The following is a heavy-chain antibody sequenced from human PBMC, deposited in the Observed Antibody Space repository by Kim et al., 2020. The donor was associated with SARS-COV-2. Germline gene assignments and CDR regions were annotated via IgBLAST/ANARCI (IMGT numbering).Heavy chain of an antibody. Sequence: GGSLRLSCATSGFTFNTYGMHWVRQAPGKGLEWVAVISYDGSDKDYADSVKGRFTISRDNSKNTLYLQMNRLRADDTAVYYCAKGRWNGDYASDCWGQGTLVTVSS. D-gene: IGHD4-17*01. J-gene: IGHJ4*02. CDR2: ISYDGSDK. V-gene: IGHV3-30*18. CDR3: AKGRWNGDYASDC. CDR1: GFTFNTYG.